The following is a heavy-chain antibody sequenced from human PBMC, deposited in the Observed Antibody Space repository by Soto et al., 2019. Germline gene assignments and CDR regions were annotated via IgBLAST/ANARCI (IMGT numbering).Heavy chain of an antibody. D-gene: IGHD1-20*01. Sequence: QVQLQESGPGLVKPWETLSLTCTVSSGSISSYYWSWIRQPPGKGLEWIGYIYYSGITNYNPSLKSRVTISVDTSKNQFSLKLSSVTAADTAVYYCARYKSNYYYGMDVWGQGTTVTVSS. CDR3: ARYKSNYYYGMDV. CDR2: IYYSGIT. J-gene: IGHJ6*02. CDR1: SGSISSYY. V-gene: IGHV4-59*01.